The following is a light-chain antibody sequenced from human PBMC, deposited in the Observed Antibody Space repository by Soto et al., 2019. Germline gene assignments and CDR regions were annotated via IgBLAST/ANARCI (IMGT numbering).Light chain of an antibody. CDR3: QQYGSSPIT. CDR2: DAS. J-gene: IGKJ5*01. CDR1: QSVSSSY. V-gene: IGKV3D-20*01. Sequence: EIILTQSPATLSLSPGEIATLYCGASQSVSSSYVAWYQHRPGLAPRLLIHDASSRATGIPDRFSGTKSGTDFTLTIRRLEPEDAAVYYCQQYGSSPITFGQGTRLEIK.